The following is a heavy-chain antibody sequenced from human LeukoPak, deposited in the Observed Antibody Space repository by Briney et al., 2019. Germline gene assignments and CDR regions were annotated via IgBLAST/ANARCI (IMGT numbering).Heavy chain of an antibody. J-gene: IGHJ6*02. D-gene: IGHD1-26*01. CDR2: IYYSGST. Sequence: PSETLSLTCTVSGGSISSYYWSWIRQPPGKGLEWIGDIYYSGSTNYNPSLKSRVTISVDTSKNQFSLKLISVTAADTAVYYCARERSNSGGMDVWGQGTTVTVSS. CDR1: GGSISSYY. V-gene: IGHV4-59*01. CDR3: ARERSNSGGMDV.